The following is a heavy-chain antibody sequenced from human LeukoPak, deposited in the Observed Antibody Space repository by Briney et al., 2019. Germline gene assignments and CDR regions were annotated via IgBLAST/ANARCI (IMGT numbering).Heavy chain of an antibody. V-gene: IGHV3-23*01. CDR1: GFTFSSYA. CDR2: ISGSGGST. J-gene: IGHJ6*03. D-gene: IGHD6-6*01. Sequence: WGSLRLSCAASGFTFSSYAMSWVRQGPGKGLEWVSAISGSGGSTYYADSVKGRFTISRDNSKNTLYLQMNSLRAEDTAVYCCAKGLDGYYYYMDVWGKGTTVTVSS. CDR3: AKGLDGYYYYMDV.